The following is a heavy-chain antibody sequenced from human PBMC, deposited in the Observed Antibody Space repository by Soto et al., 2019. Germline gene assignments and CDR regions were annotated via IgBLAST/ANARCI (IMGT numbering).Heavy chain of an antibody. Sequence: GGSLKISWKGSGYSFSSYWIGLVRQMPGQGPEWMGIIYPGDSDTRYSPSFQGQVTISADKSISTAYLQWSSLKASDTAMYYCARYCSGGSCYRPSYQFDYWGQGTLVTVSS. D-gene: IGHD2-15*01. J-gene: IGHJ4*02. CDR1: GYSFSSYW. V-gene: IGHV5-51*01. CDR2: IYPGDSDT. CDR3: ARYCSGGSCYRPSYQFDY.